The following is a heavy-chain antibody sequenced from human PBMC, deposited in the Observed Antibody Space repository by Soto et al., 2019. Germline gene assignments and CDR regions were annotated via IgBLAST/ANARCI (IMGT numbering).Heavy chain of an antibody. Sequence: ASVKVSCKASGGTFSSYAISWVRQAPGQGLEWMGGIIPIFGTANYAQKFQGRITITADESTSTAYMELSSLRSEDTAVYYCARPPGGGTDGMDVWGQGTTVTVSS. V-gene: IGHV1-69*13. D-gene: IGHD3-16*01. CDR1: GGTFSSYA. CDR3: ARPPGGGTDGMDV. J-gene: IGHJ6*02. CDR2: IIPIFGTA.